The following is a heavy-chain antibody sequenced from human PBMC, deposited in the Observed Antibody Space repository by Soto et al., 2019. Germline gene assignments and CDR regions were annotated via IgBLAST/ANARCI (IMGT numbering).Heavy chain of an antibody. J-gene: IGHJ3*02. Sequence: QVQLVQSGAEVKKPGSSVKVSCKASGGTFSSYTISWVRQAPGQGLEWMGRIIPILGIANYAQKFQGRVTITADKSTSTAYMELSSLRSEDTAVYYCAREGRDIVVVPAAMFAFDIWAQGTMVIVSS. V-gene: IGHV1-69*08. CDR1: GGTFSSYT. CDR3: AREGRDIVVVPAAMFAFDI. CDR2: IIPILGIA. D-gene: IGHD2-2*01.